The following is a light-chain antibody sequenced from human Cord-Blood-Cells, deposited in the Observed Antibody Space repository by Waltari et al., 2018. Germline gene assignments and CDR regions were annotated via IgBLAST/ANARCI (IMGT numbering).Light chain of an antibody. CDR2: QDS. Sequence: SYELTQPPSVSVSPGQTASITCSGDKLGDKYPWEYQQKPGQFPVLVIYQDSKRPSGIPERFSGSNSGNTATLTIRGTQAMDEADYYCQAWDSSTVVFGGGTKLTVL. CDR3: QAWDSSTVV. J-gene: IGLJ2*01. V-gene: IGLV3-1*01. CDR1: KLGDKY.